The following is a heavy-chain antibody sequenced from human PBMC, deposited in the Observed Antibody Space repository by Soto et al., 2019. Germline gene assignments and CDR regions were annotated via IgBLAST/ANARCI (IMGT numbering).Heavy chain of an antibody. V-gene: IGHV1-8*01. CDR2: MNPNSGNT. J-gene: IGHJ6*02. Sequence: GASVKVSCKASGYTFTSYDINWVRQATGQGLEWMGWMNPNSGNTGYAQKFQGRVTMTRNTSISTAYMELSSLRSEDTAVYYCARSDGSLGYSSSWYWGYYYYGMDVWGQGTTVTVS. CDR1: GYTFTSYD. D-gene: IGHD6-13*01. CDR3: ARSDGSLGYSSSWYWGYYYYGMDV.